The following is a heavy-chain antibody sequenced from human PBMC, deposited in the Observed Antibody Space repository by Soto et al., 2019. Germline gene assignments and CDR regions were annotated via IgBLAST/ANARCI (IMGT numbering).Heavy chain of an antibody. V-gene: IGHV1-46*04. CDR2: INPSGTST. J-gene: IGHJ5*02. Sequence: VASVKVSCKASGYIFSSHYMHWVRQAPGQGLEWMGLINPSGTSTIYAQKLQGRITMTRDPSTSTDYMELSSLRSEDTAVYYCARDNSWDYGSGLMAWWFDPWG. CDR3: ARDNSWDYGSGLMAWWFDP. CDR1: GYIFSSHY. D-gene: IGHD3-10*01.